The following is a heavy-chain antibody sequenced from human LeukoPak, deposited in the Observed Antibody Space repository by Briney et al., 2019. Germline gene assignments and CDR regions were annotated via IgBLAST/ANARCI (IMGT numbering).Heavy chain of an antibody. V-gene: IGHV1-2*02. D-gene: IGHD3-10*01. J-gene: IGHJ5*02. CDR1: GYTFTGYY. Sequence: GASVKVSCKASGYTFTGYYMHWVRQAPGQGLEWMGWINPNSGGTNYAQKFQGRVTMTRDTSISTAYMELSRLRSDDTAVYYCARGQWFGELLFSSNWFDPWGQGTLVTVSS. CDR2: INPNSGGT. CDR3: ARGQWFGELLFSSNWFDP.